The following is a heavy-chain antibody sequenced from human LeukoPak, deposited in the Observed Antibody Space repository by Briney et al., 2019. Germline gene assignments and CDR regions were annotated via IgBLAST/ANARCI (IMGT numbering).Heavy chain of an antibody. J-gene: IGHJ4*02. D-gene: IGHD4-17*01. CDR2: ISSNGGST. Sequence: GGSLRLSCAASGFTFSSYAMHWVRQAPGKGLEYVSAISSNGGSTYYANSVKGRFTISRDNSKNTLYLQMGSLRAEDMAVYYCARGIRGLRSPFDYWGQGTLVTVSS. CDR1: GFTFSSYA. CDR3: ARGIRGLRSPFDY. V-gene: IGHV3-64*01.